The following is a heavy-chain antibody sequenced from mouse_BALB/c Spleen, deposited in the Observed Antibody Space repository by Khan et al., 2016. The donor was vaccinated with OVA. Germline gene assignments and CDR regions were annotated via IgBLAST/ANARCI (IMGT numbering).Heavy chain of an antibody. CDR1: GYICTDYV. V-gene: IGHV1-75*01. D-gene: IGHD2-3*01. CDR2: IFPGGGSS. J-gene: IGHJ3*01. CDR3: ARGGYSVFAY. Sequence: VQLQESGPELVKSGASVKMSCKASGYICTDYVINRVKQRTGQGLEWIGVIFPGGGSSYYNEKFKGKAKLTADKASNTAYMRLRSLPLEDSAVYFCARGGYSVFAYWGQGALVTVSA.